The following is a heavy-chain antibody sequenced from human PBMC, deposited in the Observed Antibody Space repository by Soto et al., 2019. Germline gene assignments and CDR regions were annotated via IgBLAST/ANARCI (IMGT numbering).Heavy chain of an antibody. CDR2: INPNSGGT. V-gene: IGHV1-2*02. Sequence: ASVKVSCKASGYTFTGYYTHWVRQAPGQWLEWMGWINPNSGGTNYAQKFQGRVTMTRDTSISTAYMELSRLRSDDTAVYYCARGVEQWLRLGVDYWGQGTLVTVSS. D-gene: IGHD6-19*01. J-gene: IGHJ4*02. CDR3: ARGVEQWLRLGVDY. CDR1: GYTFTGYY.